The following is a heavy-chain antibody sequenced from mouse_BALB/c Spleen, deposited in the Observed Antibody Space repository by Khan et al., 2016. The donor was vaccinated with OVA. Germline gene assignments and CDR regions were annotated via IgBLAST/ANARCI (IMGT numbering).Heavy chain of an antibody. CDR3: GRGGHYGAWFAY. CDR1: GYSFTTYW. Sequence: QVQLKESGAELAKPGASVKISCKASGYSFTTYWMHWVKQRPGQGLEWIGYINPSTGYTDYNQKFKDKATLTADKSSSTAYMDLSSLTSDDSAVYYWGRGGHYGAWFAYWGQGTLVTVSA. V-gene: IGHV1-7*01. CDR2: INPSTGYT. D-gene: IGHD2-1*01. J-gene: IGHJ3*01.